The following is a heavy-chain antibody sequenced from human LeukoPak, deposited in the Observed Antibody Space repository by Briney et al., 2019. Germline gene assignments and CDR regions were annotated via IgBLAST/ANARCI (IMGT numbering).Heavy chain of an antibody. J-gene: IGHJ4*02. V-gene: IGHV6-1*01. CDR2: TYYRSTWYN. CDR3: ARVGTAMVRGIVKPTLFDY. Sequence: SQTLSLTCAISGDSVSSNSVTWNWIGQSPSRGLEWLGRTYYRSTWYNDYAVSVRGRITVNPDTSKNQFSLHLNSVTPEDTAVYYCARVGTAMVRGIVKPTLFDYWGQGTLVTVSS. D-gene: IGHD3-10*01. CDR1: GDSVSSNSVT.